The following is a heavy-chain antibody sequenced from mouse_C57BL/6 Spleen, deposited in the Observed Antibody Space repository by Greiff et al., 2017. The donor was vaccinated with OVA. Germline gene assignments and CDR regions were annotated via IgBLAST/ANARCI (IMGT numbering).Heavy chain of an antibody. D-gene: IGHD1-1*01. CDR3: ARGSIYEYVDV. CDR1: GYTFTSYW. V-gene: IGHV1-50*01. Sequence: QVQLQQSGAELVKPGASVKLSCKASGYTFTSYWMQWVKQRPGQGLEWIGEIDPSDSYTNYNQKFKGKATLTVDTSSSTASMQLSSLTSEDSAVYYCARGSIYEYVDVWGTGTTVTVSS. J-gene: IGHJ1*03. CDR2: IDPSDSYT.